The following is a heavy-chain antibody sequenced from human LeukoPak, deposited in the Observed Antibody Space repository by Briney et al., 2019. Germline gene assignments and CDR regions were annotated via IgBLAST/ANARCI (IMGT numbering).Heavy chain of an antibody. CDR1: GFTFSSYS. J-gene: IGHJ4*02. CDR3: ARGGGRSHY. D-gene: IGHD3-16*01. V-gene: IGHV3-48*01. Sequence: GGSLRLSCAASGFTFSSYSMNWVRQAPGKGLEWVSYISSSSTIYYADSVKGRFTISRDNAKNSLYLQMNSLRAEDTAVYYCARGGGRSHYWGQGALVTVSS. CDR2: ISSSSTI.